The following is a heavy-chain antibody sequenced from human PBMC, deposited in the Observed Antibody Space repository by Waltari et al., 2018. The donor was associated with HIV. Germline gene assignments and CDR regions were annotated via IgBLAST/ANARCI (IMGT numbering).Heavy chain of an antibody. D-gene: IGHD6-19*01. Sequence: EVQLLETGGGLGQPGGSLRLSCESSGISLSNHAMFWVRQAPGKGLELVSAISGGGESTFYADSVKGLFTISRHNSKNTLYLQMSSLRAEDTALYYFAKRSHIYNGWGHFDSWGQGTLVTVSS. CDR2: ISGGGEST. J-gene: IGHJ4*02. V-gene: IGHV3-23*01. CDR1: GISLSNHA. CDR3: AKRSHIYNGWGHFDS.